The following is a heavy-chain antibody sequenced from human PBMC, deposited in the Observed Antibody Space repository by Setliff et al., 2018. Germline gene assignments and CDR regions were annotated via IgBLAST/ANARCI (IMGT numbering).Heavy chain of an antibody. V-gene: IGHV4-34*01. CDR2: INHSGST. CDR3: ARGPNSSGYSDAFDI. J-gene: IGHJ3*02. D-gene: IGHD3-22*01. CDR1: GGPFSGYY. Sequence: PSETLSLTCAVYGGPFSGYYWSWIRQPPGKGLEWIGEINHSGSTNYNPSLKSRVTISVDTSKNQFSLKLSSVTAADTAVYYCARGPNSSGYSDAFDIWGQGTMVTVSS.